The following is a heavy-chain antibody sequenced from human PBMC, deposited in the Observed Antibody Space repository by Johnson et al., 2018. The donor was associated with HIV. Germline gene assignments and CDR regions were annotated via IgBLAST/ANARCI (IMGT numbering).Heavy chain of an antibody. Sequence: VQLVESGGGLVRPGGSLRLSCAASGFTFDDFGMSWVRQAPGKGLEWVSGINWNGGSTYYADSVKGRFTISRDNSKNTLYLQMNSLRGEDTAVYYRAKDIRLWEHDAFDIWGQGTMVTVSS. CDR1: GFTFDDFG. J-gene: IGHJ3*02. D-gene: IGHD1-26*01. V-gene: IGHV3-20*04. CDR3: AKDIRLWEHDAFDI. CDR2: INWNGGST.